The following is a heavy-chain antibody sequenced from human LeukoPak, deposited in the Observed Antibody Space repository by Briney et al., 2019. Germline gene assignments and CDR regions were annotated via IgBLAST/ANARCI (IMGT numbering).Heavy chain of an antibody. CDR3: AREYYSSGDY. CDR2: INGDGRLT. D-gene: IGHD2-21*01. Sequence: GWSLRLSCAASGFSLSSFWMHWVRQAPGEGPVWVSRINGDGRLTGHADSVRGRLSISRHNAKSILFLQMNSLRAEDTAVYSCAREYYSSGDYWGQGTLVTVSS. CDR1: GFSLSSFW. V-gene: IGHV3-74*01. J-gene: IGHJ4*02.